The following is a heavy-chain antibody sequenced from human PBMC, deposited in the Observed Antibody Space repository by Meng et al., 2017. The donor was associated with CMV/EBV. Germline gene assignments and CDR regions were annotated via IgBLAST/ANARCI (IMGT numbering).Heavy chain of an antibody. Sequence: QLAQSGAAVKQPGASVNVSCKASGYTFTSYGISWVRQAPGQGLEWMGWISAYNGNTNYAQKLQGRVTMTTDTSTSTAYMELRSLRSDDTAVYYCARMEVGGGSCYSDYWGQGTLVTVSS. CDR2: ISAYNGNT. J-gene: IGHJ4*02. CDR1: GYTFTSYG. D-gene: IGHD2-15*01. V-gene: IGHV1-18*01. CDR3: ARMEVGGGSCYSDY.